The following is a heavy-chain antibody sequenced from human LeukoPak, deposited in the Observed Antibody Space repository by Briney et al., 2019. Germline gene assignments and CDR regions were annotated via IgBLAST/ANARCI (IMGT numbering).Heavy chain of an antibody. CDR2: ISYDRSNK. D-gene: IGHD1-26*01. V-gene: IGHV3-30-3*01. J-gene: IGHJ4*02. CDR1: GFTFSSYA. Sequence: GGSLRLSCAASGFTFSSYAMHWVRQAPGKGLEWVAVISYDRSNKYYADSVKGRFTISRDNSKNTLYLQMNSLRAEDTAVYYCARDPSGVGATDYWGQGTLVTVSS. CDR3: ARDPSGVGATDY.